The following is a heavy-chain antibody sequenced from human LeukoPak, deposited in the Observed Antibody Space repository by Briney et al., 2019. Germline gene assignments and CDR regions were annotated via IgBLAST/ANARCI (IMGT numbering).Heavy chain of an antibody. Sequence: GASVKVSCKASGYIFTGYYMHWVRQAPGQGLEWMGWINPNSGGTNYAQKFQGRVTMTRDTSISTVYMELSRLRSDHTAVYYCARDLRSSGNWFDPWGQGTLVTVSS. J-gene: IGHJ5*02. CDR3: ARDLRSSGNWFDP. CDR2: INPNSGGT. V-gene: IGHV1-2*02. CDR1: GYIFTGYY. D-gene: IGHD6-19*01.